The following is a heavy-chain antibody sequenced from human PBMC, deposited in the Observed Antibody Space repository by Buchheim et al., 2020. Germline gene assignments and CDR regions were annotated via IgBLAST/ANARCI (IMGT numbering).Heavy chain of an antibody. CDR3: ARGRYDFWSGYPPSWGYLDL. V-gene: IGHV4-59*01. D-gene: IGHD3-3*01. CDR1: GGSISSYY. Sequence: QVQLQESGPGLVKPSETLSLTCTVSGGSISSYYWSWIRQPPGKGLEWIGYIYYSGSTNYNPSLKSRVTISVDTSKNQFSLKLSSVTAADTAVYYCARGRYDFWSGYPPSWGYLDLWGRGTL. CDR2: IYYSGST. J-gene: IGHJ2*01.